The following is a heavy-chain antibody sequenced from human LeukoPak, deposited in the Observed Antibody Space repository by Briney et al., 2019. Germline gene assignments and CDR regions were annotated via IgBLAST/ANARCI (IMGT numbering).Heavy chain of an antibody. CDR3: AKPSSGWYNFDY. J-gene: IGHJ4*02. CDR2: ISGSGSST. Sequence: GGSLRLSCAASGFTFSNYAMTWVRQAPGKGLEWVSGISGSGSSTYYADSVKGRFTLSRDYPKNTLYPQMNSLRAEDTAVYFCAKPSSGWYNFDYWGQGTLVTVSS. CDR1: GFTFSNYA. V-gene: IGHV3-23*01. D-gene: IGHD6-19*01.